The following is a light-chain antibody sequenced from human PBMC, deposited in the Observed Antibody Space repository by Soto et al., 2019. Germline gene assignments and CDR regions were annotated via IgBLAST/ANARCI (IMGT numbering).Light chain of an antibody. CDR3: QSYDSSSMV. J-gene: IGLJ2*01. CDR2: EDN. V-gene: IGLV6-57*02. CDR1: SGSIASNY. Sequence: NFMLTQPHSVSESPGKTVTISCTGSSGSIASNYVQWYQQRPGSAPTAVIYEDNQRHSGVPDRFSGSIDRSSNSASLTISGLKTEDEADYYCQSYDSSSMVFGGGTQLTVL.